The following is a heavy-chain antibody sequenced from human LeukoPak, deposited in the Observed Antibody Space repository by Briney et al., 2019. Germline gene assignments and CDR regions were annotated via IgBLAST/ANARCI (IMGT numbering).Heavy chain of an antibody. CDR2: IYYSGST. Sequence: KASETLSLTCTVSGGSISSSSYYWGWIRQPPGKGLEWIGSIYYSGSTYYNPSLKSRVTISVDTSKNQFSLKLSSVTAADTAVYYCARGRIARAAYWGQGTLVTVSS. CDR3: ARGRIARAAY. CDR1: GGSISSSSYY. V-gene: IGHV4-39*07. J-gene: IGHJ4*02.